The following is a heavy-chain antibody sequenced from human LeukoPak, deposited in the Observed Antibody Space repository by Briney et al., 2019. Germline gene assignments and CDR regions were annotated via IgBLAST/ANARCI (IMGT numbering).Heavy chain of an antibody. CDR1: GFTFSSYA. V-gene: IGHV3-30-3*01. J-gene: IGHJ6*03. Sequence: GGSLRLSCAASGFTFSSYAMHWVRQAPGKGLEWVAVISYDGSNKYYADSVKGRFTISRDNSKNTLYLQMNSLRAEDTAVYYCARDRDIVVVPAAPLPPGDYMDVWGKGTTVTVSS. D-gene: IGHD2-2*01. CDR3: ARDRDIVVVPAAPLPPGDYMDV. CDR2: ISYDGSNK.